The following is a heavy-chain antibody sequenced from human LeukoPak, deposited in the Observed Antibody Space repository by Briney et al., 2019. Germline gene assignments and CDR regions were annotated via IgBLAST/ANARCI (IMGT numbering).Heavy chain of an antibody. D-gene: IGHD6-19*01. CDR2: INYSGST. V-gene: IGHV4-59*01. CDR3: ARAPDGGWCDY. CDR1: GGSISNYY. Sequence: PSETLSLTCTVSGGSISNYYWSWIRQPPGKGLEWIGYINYSGSTNYNPSLKSRVTISVDTSKNQFSLKLSSVTAADTAVYYCARAPDGGWCDYWGQGTLVTVSS. J-gene: IGHJ4*02.